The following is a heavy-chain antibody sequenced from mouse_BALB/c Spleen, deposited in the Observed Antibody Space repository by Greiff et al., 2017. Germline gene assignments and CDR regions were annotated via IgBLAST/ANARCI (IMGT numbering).Heavy chain of an antibody. J-gene: IGHJ4*01. CDR3: ARNGNYVFMDY. CDR2: ISNGGGST. D-gene: IGHD2-1*01. Sequence: EVQRVESGGGLVQPGGSLKLSCAASGFTFSSYTMSWVRQTPEKRLEWVAYISNGGGSTYYPDTVKGRFTISRDNAKNTLYLQMSSLKSEDTAMYYCARNGNYVFMDYWGQGTSVTVSS. V-gene: IGHV5-12-2*01. CDR1: GFTFSSYT.